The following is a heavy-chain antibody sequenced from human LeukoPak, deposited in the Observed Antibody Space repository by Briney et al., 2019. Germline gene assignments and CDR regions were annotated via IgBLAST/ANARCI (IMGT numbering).Heavy chain of an antibody. J-gene: IGHJ3*02. CDR1: GGSISSGSYF. D-gene: IGHD2-2*03. CDR2: IYTSGST. V-gene: IGHV4-61*02. CDR3: ARDGYCSSTSCYDAFDI. Sequence: SQTLSLTCTVSGGSISSGSYFWSWIRQPAGKGLEWIGRIYTSGSTNYNPSLKSRVTISVDTSKNQFSLKLSSVTAADTAVYYCARDGYCSSTSCYDAFDIWGQGTMVAVSS.